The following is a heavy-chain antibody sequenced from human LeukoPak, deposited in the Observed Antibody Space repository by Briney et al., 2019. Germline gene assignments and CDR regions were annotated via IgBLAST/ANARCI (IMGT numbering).Heavy chain of an antibody. J-gene: IGHJ4*02. V-gene: IGHV3-66*01. CDR2: IHTAGGT. CDR3: ASPLPYYYGSGSYPFDY. CDR1: GFTVSNAN. D-gene: IGHD3-10*01. Sequence: PGGSLRLSCAASGFTVSNANINWVRQAPGKGLEWVSIIHTAGGTNYADSVEGRFTVSRDNSKNTAYLQMNSLRAEDTAVYYCASPLPYYYGSGSYPFDYWGQGTLVTVSS.